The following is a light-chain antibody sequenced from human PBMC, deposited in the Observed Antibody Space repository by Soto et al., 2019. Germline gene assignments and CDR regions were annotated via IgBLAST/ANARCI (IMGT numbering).Light chain of an antibody. J-gene: IGLJ1*01. CDR1: SSDVGGYNY. Sequence: QSALTQPASVSGSPGQSITISCTGTSSDVGGYNYVSWYQQHPAKAPKPMIYDVSNRPSGVSNRFSGSKSGNTASLTISGLQAEDEADYYCSSYTSSSLYVFGTGTKLTVL. V-gene: IGLV2-14*01. CDR2: DVS. CDR3: SSYTSSSLYV.